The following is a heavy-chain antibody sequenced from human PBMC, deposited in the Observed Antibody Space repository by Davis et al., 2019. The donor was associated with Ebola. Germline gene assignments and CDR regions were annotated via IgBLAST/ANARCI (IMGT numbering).Heavy chain of an antibody. J-gene: IGHJ6*02. CDR1: GYTFTSYY. CDR2: INPSGGST. D-gene: IGHD3-22*01. CDR3: ATSSGYYYDYYYYGMDV. Sequence: AASVKVSCKASGYTFTSYYMHWVRQAPGQGLEWMGIINPSGGSTSYAQKFQGRVTMTRDTSISTAYMELSRLRSDDTAVYYCATSSGYYYDYYYYGMDVWGQGTTVTVSS. V-gene: IGHV1-46*01.